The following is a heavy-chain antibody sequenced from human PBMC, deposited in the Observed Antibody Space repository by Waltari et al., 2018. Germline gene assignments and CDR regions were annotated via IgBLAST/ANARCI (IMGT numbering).Heavy chain of an antibody. CDR3: ARSAHYDFWSRAFDI. J-gene: IGHJ3*02. CDR2: MRSKAYGGTT. Sequence: EVQLVESGGGLVQPGRSLRLSCAASGFNFGDHAMSWVRQAPGKGLEWVGFMRSKAYGGTTEYAASVKGRFTISRDDSESVVYLQMNSLKTEDTAIYYCARSAHYDFWSRAFDIWGQGTMVTVSS. CDR1: GFNFGDHA. D-gene: IGHD3-3*01. V-gene: IGHV3-49*04.